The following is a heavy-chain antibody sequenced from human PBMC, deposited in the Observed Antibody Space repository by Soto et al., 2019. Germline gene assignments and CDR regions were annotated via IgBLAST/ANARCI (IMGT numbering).Heavy chain of an antibody. D-gene: IGHD2-15*01. J-gene: IGHJ3*02. Sequence: SETLSLTCTVSGGSISRGGYYWSWIRQHPGKGLEWIGYIYYSGSTYYNPSLKSRVTISVDTSKNQFSLKLSSVTAADTAVYYCARDIQYCSGGSCVRAFDIWGQGSMVTVS. CDR1: GGSISRGGYY. V-gene: IGHV4-31*03. CDR2: IYYSGST. CDR3: ARDIQYCSGGSCVRAFDI.